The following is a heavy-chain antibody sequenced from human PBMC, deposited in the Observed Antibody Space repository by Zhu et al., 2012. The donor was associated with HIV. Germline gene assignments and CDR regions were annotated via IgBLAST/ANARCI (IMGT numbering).Heavy chain of an antibody. Sequence: QVQLQESGPGLVKPSQTLSLTCTVSGGSISSGDYYWSWIRQPPGKGLEWIAYIHHSGTTYYNPSLKSRLSISIDTSKNQFSLRLSSVSAADTAVYFCARADGSGTYYYYYMDVWGKGTMVTVSS. D-gene: IGHD3-10*01. CDR3: ARADGSGTYYYYYMDV. CDR1: GGSISSGDYY. J-gene: IGHJ6*03. V-gene: IGHV4-30-4*08. CDR2: IHHSGTT.